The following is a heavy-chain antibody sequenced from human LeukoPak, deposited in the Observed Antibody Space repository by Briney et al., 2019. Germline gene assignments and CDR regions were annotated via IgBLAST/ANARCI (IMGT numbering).Heavy chain of an antibody. Sequence: GGSLRLSCVVSGLTVTKNYISWVRQAPGKGLEWVSLLYTGETTFYADSVKGRFIISRDNSRNTVYLQMNSLRNEDTAVYYCARYREDSDSHGYYYLWTFDYWGQGTLVTVAS. D-gene: IGHD3-22*01. J-gene: IGHJ4*02. V-gene: IGHV3-66*01. CDR3: ARYREDSDSHGYYYLWTFDY. CDR2: LYTGETT. CDR1: GLTVTKNY.